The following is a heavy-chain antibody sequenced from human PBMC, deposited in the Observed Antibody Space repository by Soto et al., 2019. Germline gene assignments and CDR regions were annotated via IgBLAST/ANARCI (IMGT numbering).Heavy chain of an antibody. CDR2: INHSGST. CDR3: ARSLWFGESNWFDP. D-gene: IGHD3-10*01. CDR1: GGSFSGYY. J-gene: IGHJ5*02. V-gene: IGHV4-34*01. Sequence: QVQLQQWGAGLLKPSETLSLTCAVYGGSFSGYYWSWIRQPPGKGLEWIGEINHSGSTNYNPSLKMRATISVDTPKNQFSLKLSSVTAADTAVYYCARSLWFGESNWFDPWGQGTLVTVSS.